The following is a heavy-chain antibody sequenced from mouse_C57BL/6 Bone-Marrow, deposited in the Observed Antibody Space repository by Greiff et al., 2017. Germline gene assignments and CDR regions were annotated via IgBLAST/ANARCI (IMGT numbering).Heavy chain of an antibody. J-gene: IGHJ2*01. D-gene: IGHD3-1*01. V-gene: IGHV1-72*01. Sequence: VQLQQPGAELVQPGASVKLSCKASGYTFTSYWMHWVNQTPGRGLEWVGRIDPNSGGTKYNETLKSKSTLTVDKPSITAYMQLSSLTAEDSSVYYCARWGGHDWGQGTTLTVSS. CDR2: IDPNSGGT. CDR1: GYTFTSYW. CDR3: ARWGGHD.